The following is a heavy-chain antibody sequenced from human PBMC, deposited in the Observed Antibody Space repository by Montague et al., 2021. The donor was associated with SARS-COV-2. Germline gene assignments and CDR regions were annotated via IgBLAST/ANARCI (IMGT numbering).Heavy chain of an antibody. Sequence: SLRLSCAASGFTFSSYSMNWVRQAPGKGLEWVSSISSSSSYIYYADSVKGRFTISRDNAKNLLYLQMNSLRAEDTAVYYCARDFGYYYGSGSYPTFDYWGQGTLVTVSS. CDR2: ISSSSSYI. V-gene: IGHV3-21*01. J-gene: IGHJ4*02. D-gene: IGHD3-10*01. CDR3: ARDFGYYYGSGSYPTFDY. CDR1: GFTFSSYS.